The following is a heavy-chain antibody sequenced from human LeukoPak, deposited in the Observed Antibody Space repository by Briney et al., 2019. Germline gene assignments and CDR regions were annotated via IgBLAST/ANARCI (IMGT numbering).Heavy chain of an antibody. J-gene: IGHJ4*02. V-gene: IGHV1-8*02. CDR1: GGTFSSYA. Sequence: ASVKVSCKASGGTFSSYAISWVRQAPGQGLEWMGWMNPNSGNTGYAQKFQGRVTMTRNTSISTAYMELSSLRSEDTAVYYCARGYRSGSFYFDSWGQGTLVTVSS. CDR3: ARGYRSGSFYFDS. CDR2: MNPNSGNT. D-gene: IGHD3-10*01.